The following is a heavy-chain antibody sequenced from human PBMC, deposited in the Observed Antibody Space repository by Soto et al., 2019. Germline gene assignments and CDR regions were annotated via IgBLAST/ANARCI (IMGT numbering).Heavy chain of an antibody. CDR1: GFTFSSYG. J-gene: IGHJ4*02. CDR3: AKAGYYDSSGYYELDY. D-gene: IGHD3-22*01. V-gene: IGHV3-30*18. CDR2: VLYDGRNK. Sequence: QVQLVESGGGVVQPGRSLRLSGAASGFTFSSYGMHWVRQAPGKGLEWVAVVLYDGRNKYYADSVKGRFTISRDNSKKTLYLQINSLRAEDTAVYYCAKAGYYDSSGYYELDYWGQGTLVTVSS.